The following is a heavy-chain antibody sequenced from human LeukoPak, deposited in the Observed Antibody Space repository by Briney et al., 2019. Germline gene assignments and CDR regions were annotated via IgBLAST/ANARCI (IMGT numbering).Heavy chain of an antibody. V-gene: IGHV3-23*01. D-gene: IGHD3-22*01. CDR3: AKGRITYYYDSSGDDDAFDI. J-gene: IGHJ3*02. CDR1: GFTFSSYA. Sequence: GGSLRLSCAASGFTFSSYAMSWVRQAPGKGLEGVSAISGSGGSTYYADSVKGRFTISRDNSKNTLYLQMNSLRAEDTAVYYCAKGRITYYYDSSGDDDAFDIWGQGTMVTVSS. CDR2: ISGSGGST.